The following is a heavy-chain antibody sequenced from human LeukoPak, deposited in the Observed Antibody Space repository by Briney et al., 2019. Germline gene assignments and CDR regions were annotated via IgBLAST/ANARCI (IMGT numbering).Heavy chain of an antibody. CDR1: GFTFSSYA. V-gene: IGHV3-30*09. Sequence: GGSLRLSCAASGFTFSSYAMHCVRQAPGKGLEWVAFISHDGSIKYYADSVTGRFAISRDTSTNTLYLQMNSTRAEDTAVYYCARDRWEFFASGSSPDYWGQGTLVTVSS. D-gene: IGHD3-10*01. J-gene: IGHJ4*02. CDR3: ARDRWEFFASGSSPDY. CDR2: ISHDGSIK.